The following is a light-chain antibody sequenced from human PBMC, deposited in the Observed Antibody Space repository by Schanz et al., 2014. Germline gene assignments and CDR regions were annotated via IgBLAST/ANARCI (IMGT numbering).Light chain of an antibody. J-gene: IGKJ2*01. CDR3: QQYGSSAST. CDR2: DVS. CDR1: QSVRSTY. V-gene: IGKV3-20*01. Sequence: EIVLTQSPGTLSLSPGERATFSCRASQSVRSTYFAWYQHIPGQAPRLLIHDVSKRATGIPDRFSGSGSGTDFTLTISRLEPEDFAVYYCQQYGSSASTFGQGTKVEIE.